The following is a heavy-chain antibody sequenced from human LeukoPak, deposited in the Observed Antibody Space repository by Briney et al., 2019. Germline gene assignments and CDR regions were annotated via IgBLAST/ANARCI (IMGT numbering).Heavy chain of an antibody. CDR3: ARGVVGATAFAY. D-gene: IGHD1-26*01. Sequence: SETPSLTSTLPGGSTRGYTWRCIRQPPGKGLEWSGRIYASGSTNYNPSLQGRVTMSVDTSRGQFFLMVHSVTAADTAVYYCARGVVGATAFAYWGQGTVVTASS. V-gene: IGHV4-4*07. CDR1: GGSTRGYT. CDR2: IYASGST. J-gene: IGHJ4*02.